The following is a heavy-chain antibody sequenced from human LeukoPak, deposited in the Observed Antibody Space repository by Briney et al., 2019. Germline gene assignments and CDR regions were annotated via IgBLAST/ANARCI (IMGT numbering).Heavy chain of an antibody. J-gene: IGHJ4*02. CDR1: GFTVSSNY. CDR3: ARGFVLSGGVDY. D-gene: IGHD2-8*01. Sequence: GVSLRLSCAASGFTVSSNYMSWVRQAPGKGLEWVSVIYSGGSTYYADSVKGRFTISRDNSKNTLYLQMNSLRAEDTAVYYCARGFVLSGGVDYWGQGTLVTVSS. CDR2: IYSGGST. V-gene: IGHV3-53*01.